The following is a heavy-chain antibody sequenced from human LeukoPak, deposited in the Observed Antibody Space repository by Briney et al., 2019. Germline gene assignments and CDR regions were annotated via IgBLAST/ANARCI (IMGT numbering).Heavy chain of an antibody. CDR1: GFTFSSYG. V-gene: IGHV3-33*01. CDR3: ARVDYDSGRFGLGYYGMDV. Sequence: PGGSLRLSCAASGFTFSSYGMHWVRQAPGKGLEWVAVIWYDGSNKYYADSVKGRFTISRDNSKNTLYLQMNSLRAEDTAVYYCARVDYDSGRFGLGYYGMDVWGQGTTVTVSS. D-gene: IGHD3-22*01. CDR2: IWYDGSNK. J-gene: IGHJ6*02.